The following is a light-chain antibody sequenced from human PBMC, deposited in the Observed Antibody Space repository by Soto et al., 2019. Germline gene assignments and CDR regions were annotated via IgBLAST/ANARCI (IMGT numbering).Light chain of an antibody. CDR2: GAS. V-gene: IGKV3-20*01. J-gene: IGKJ2*01. CDR3: NPYGSSPLYT. CDR1: QSVSSSY. Sequence: EIVLTQSPGTLSLSPGERATLSCRASQSVSSSYLAWYQQKPGQAPRLLIYGASSRATGIPDRFSGSGSGTDFTLTISRLEPEEFAVYYCNPYGSSPLYTFGQGTKLEIK.